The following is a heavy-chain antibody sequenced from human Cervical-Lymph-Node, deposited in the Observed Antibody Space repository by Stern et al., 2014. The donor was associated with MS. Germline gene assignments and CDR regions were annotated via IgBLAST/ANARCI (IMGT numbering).Heavy chain of an antibody. J-gene: IGHJ5*02. V-gene: IGHV4-61*02. CDR1: GGSISSPIYY. D-gene: IGHD3-16*01. Sequence: QLQLQESGPGLVKPSQTLSLTCAVSGGSISSPIYYWSWLRQPAGKGIEWIGRVSPSGRTYYNASFGSRVTISVDTSNTHFSLKLPSVTAADTAVYYCARDAYVPPDSWFDPWGQGTLVTVSS. CDR3: ARDAYVPPDSWFDP. CDR2: VSPSGRT.